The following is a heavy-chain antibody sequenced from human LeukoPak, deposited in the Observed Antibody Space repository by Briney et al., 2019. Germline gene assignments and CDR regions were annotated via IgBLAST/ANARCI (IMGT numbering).Heavy chain of an antibody. V-gene: IGHV3-30*02. J-gene: IGHJ5*02. CDR1: GFTFSNYG. Sequence: GGSLRLSCAASGFTFSNYGMHWVRQAPGKGLEWVALIRYDGSNKYYADSVKGRFTISRDNSKNTLYLQMNSLRAEDTAVYYCAKGYWSGYSFDNWFDPWGQGTLVTVSS. CDR3: AKGYWSGYSFDNWFDP. D-gene: IGHD3-3*01. CDR2: IRYDGSNK.